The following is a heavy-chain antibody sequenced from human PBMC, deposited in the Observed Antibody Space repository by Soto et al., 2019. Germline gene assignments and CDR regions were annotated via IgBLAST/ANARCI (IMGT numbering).Heavy chain of an antibody. CDR2: IYYSGST. CDR3: ARVGTWEGPYYFDY. J-gene: IGHJ4*02. V-gene: IGHV4-39*01. CDR1: GGSISSSSYY. D-gene: IGHD1-26*01. Sequence: SETLSLTCTVSGGSISSSSYYWGWIRQPPGKGLEWIGSIYYSGSTYYNPSLKSRVTISVDTSKNQFSLKLSSVTAADTAVYYCARVGTWEGPYYFDYWGQGTLVTVSS.